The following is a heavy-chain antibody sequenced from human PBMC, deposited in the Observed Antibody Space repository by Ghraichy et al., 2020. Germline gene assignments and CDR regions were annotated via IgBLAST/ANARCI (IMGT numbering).Heavy chain of an antibody. J-gene: IGHJ3*02. V-gene: IGHV1-18*01. CDR2: ISARTGNT. CDR3: ARDAEIAAAGGGFDI. D-gene: IGHD6-13*01. CDR1: GYTFTSYC. Sequence: ASVKLSCKVSGYTFTSYCINWVRQAPGQGLEWMGWISARTGNTNYEQKVQGRVTRTTDTSTSTVYMELRRLRSDDTAVYYCARDAEIAAAGGGFDIWGQGTMVTVSS.